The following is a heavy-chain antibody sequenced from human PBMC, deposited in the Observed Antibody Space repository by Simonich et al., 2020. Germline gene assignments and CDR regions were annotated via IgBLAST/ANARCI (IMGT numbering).Heavy chain of an antibody. CDR3: ARSHIAAAGTGYFQH. D-gene: IGHD6-13*01. CDR2: INPNSGGT. V-gene: IGHV1-2*02. J-gene: IGHJ1*01. CDR1: GYTFTGYY. Sequence: QVQLVQSGAEVKKPGASVKVSCKASGYTFTGYYMHWVRQAPGQGLELMGWINPNSGGTNYAQKFQGRVTMTRETSISTAYMGLSRLRSDDTAVYYCARSHIAAAGTGYFQHWGQGTLVTVSS.